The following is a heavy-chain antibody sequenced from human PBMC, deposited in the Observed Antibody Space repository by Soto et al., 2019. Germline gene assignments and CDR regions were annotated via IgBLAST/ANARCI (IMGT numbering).Heavy chain of an antibody. J-gene: IGHJ4*02. D-gene: IGHD6-25*01. Sequence: EVQLVESGGGLVQPGGSLRLSCAASGFTLSDNWIHWVRRVPGQGLVWVSRTNSDGSSVTYADSVKGRFTLSRDNAKNTWFLQMDSLRVEDTAMYYCVRAPEQRPFDYWGQGTLVTVSS. CDR1: GFTLSDNW. CDR3: VRAPEQRPFDY. V-gene: IGHV3-74*03. CDR2: TNSDGSSV.